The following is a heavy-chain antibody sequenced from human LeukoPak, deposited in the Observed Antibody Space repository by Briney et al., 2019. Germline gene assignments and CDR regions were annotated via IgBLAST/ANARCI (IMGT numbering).Heavy chain of an antibody. CDR1: GFTFNNYA. CDR3: AKGIEYNNSWTFDH. D-gene: IGHD2/OR15-2a*01. CDR2: ISNTGRST. V-gene: IGHV3-23*01. J-gene: IGHJ4*02. Sequence: GGSLRLSCAASGFTFNNYAMNWVRQAPGNGLEWVSAISNTGRSTYYADSVKGRFTISRDNSKNTVFLQINSLRAEDTAVYYCAKGIEYNNSWTFDHWGQGTLVTVSS.